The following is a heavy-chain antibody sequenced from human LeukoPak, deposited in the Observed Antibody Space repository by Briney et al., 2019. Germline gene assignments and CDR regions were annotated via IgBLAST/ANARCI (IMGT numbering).Heavy chain of an antibody. D-gene: IGHD3-10*01. Sequence: SVKVSCKASGGTFSSYAISWMRQAPGQGLEWMGGIIPIFGTANYAQKFQGRVTITADESTSTAYMELSSLRSEDTAVYYCAREVQYYYGSGSYYYDYWGQGTLVTVSS. CDR2: IIPIFGTA. J-gene: IGHJ4*02. V-gene: IGHV1-69*01. CDR3: AREVQYYYGSGSYYYDY. CDR1: GGTFSSYA.